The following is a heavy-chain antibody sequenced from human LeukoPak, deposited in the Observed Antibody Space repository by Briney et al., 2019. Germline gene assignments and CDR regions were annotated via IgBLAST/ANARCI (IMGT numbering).Heavy chain of an antibody. CDR3: ARDRGVRIAARPGAFDI. V-gene: IGHV3-30*03. CDR1: GFTFDDYG. Sequence: GGSLRLSCAASGFTFDDYGMSWVRQAPGKGLEGGAVIAYDGSNEYYADSVKGRFTISRDNSKNTLYLHMNSLRAEDTAVYYCARDRGVRIAARPGAFDIWGQGTMVTVSS. CDR2: IAYDGSNE. J-gene: IGHJ3*02. D-gene: IGHD6-6*01.